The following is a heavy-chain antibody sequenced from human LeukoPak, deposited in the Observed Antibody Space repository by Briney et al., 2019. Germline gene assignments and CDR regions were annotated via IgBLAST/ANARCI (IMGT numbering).Heavy chain of an antibody. J-gene: IGHJ4*02. CDR3: ASGFDSRFFDR. Sequence: GGSLRLSCAASGFTSSNYWMTWVRQAPGKGLEWVANIKQDGNEKYYVDSVKGRFIISRDNAKNSLYLQMNSLRAEDTAVYYCASGFDSRFFDRWGQGALVTVSS. V-gene: IGHV3-7*01. D-gene: IGHD3-22*01. CDR2: IKQDGNEK. CDR1: GFTSSNYW.